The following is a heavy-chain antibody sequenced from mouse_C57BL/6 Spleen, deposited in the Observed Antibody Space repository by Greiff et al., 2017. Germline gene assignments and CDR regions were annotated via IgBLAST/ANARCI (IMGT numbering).Heavy chain of an antibody. CDR1: GFTFSDFY. CDR3: ARDRDWYAMDY. D-gene: IGHD3-3*01. CDR2: SRNKANDYTT. V-gene: IGHV7-1*01. Sequence: EVQGVASGGGLVQSGRSLRLSCATSGFTFSDFYMEWVRQAPGKGLEWIAASRNKANDYTTEYSASVKGRFIVSRDTSQSILYLQMNALRAEDTAIYYCARDRDWYAMDYWGQGTSVTVSS. J-gene: IGHJ4*01.